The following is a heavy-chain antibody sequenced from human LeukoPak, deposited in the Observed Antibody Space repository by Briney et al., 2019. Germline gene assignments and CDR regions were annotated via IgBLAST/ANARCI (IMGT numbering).Heavy chain of an antibody. J-gene: IGHJ4*02. CDR3: ARDKSLFYVDSSGYYQARDFDY. CDR1: SLTNGYH. V-gene: IGHV4-38-2*02. Sequence: SETLSLTCTPSSLTNGYHWGWIRHSPGKGMEWIGSVYRSGTTYYNPSLTTRVDISIDTSKKQFSLKLSSVTAAETAVYYCARDKSLFYVDSSGYYQARDFDYWGQGILVTVSP. CDR2: VYRSGTT. D-gene: IGHD3-22*01.